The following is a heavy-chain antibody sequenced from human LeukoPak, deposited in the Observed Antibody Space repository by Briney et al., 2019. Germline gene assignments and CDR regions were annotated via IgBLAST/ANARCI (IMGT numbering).Heavy chain of an antibody. CDR3: AEQREKYYKGQGSGDYYLDL. J-gene: IGHJ2*01. D-gene: IGHD2/OR15-2a*01. Sequence: RLGESLQISSKRSDANFTNHWIACVRQLPGKGLEWMGIIYPADSDTIYSPSFQGQVTFSADSSINTASLQWTSLKASDTPSDYCAEQREKYYKGQGSGDYYLDLWGRGTLVTVS. CDR1: DANFTNHW. CDR2: IYPADSDT. V-gene: IGHV5-51*01.